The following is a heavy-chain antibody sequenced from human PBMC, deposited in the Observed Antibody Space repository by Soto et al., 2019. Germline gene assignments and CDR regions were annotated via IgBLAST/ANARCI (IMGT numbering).Heavy chain of an antibody. Sequence: ASVKVSCKASGYTFTSYDINWVRQATGQGLEWMGWMNPNSGNTGYAQKFQGRVTMTRNTSITTAYMQLSSLRSEDTAVYYCARGQTPDYDYIWGTYRYTPNYYSYYMDVWGKGTLVTVSS. CDR3: ARGQTPDYDYIWGTYRYTPNYYSYYMDV. D-gene: IGHD3-16*02. CDR2: MNPNSGNT. J-gene: IGHJ6*03. V-gene: IGHV1-8*01. CDR1: GYTFTSYD.